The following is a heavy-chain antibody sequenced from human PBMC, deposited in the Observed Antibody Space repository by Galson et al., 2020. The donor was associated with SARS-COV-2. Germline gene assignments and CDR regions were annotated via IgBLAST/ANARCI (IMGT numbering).Heavy chain of an antibody. CDR3: ARAGSGGYYGWFDP. D-gene: IGHD1-26*01. CDR1: GFTFSSYA. Sequence: GGSLRLSCAASGFTFSSYAMHWVRQALGQGLEWVAVISYDGSNKYYADSVKGRFTISRDNSKNTLYLQMNSLRAEDTAVYYCARAGSGGYYGWFDPWGQGTLVTVSS. V-gene: IGHV3-30*04. J-gene: IGHJ5*02. CDR2: ISYDGSNK.